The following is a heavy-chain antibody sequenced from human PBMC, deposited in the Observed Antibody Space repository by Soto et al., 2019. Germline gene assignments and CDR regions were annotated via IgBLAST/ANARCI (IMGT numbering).Heavy chain of an antibody. V-gene: IGHV3-15*07. CDR2: IKKRVDGGTT. D-gene: IGHD2-21*02. CDR1: GFSFSDAS. CDR3: VPWRGTAGG. Sequence: EVQLVESGGGLVKPGGSLGLSCVAAGFSFSDASLDWVRQAPGKGLEWVGRIKKRVDGGTTEYATPVKGRFTISRDDSKNTLFLQMNSLKIEDTAVYYWVPWRGTAGGWGKGTLVTVSS. J-gene: IGHJ4*02.